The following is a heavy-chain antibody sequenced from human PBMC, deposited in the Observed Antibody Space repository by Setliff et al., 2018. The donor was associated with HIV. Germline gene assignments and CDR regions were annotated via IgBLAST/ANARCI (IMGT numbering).Heavy chain of an antibody. CDR3: TREIDFISSAFGLDP. V-gene: IGHV3-13*01. CDR2: IDSSGET. CDR1: GFTFSSYD. Sequence: GVLRLSCAASGFTFSSYDMHWVRQATGKSLEWVSAIDSSGETYYSGSVKGRFTISRENAKNSLYLQMNSLTVGDTAVYYCTREIDFISSAFGLDPWGQGILVTVSS. D-gene: IGHD3-22*01. J-gene: IGHJ5*02.